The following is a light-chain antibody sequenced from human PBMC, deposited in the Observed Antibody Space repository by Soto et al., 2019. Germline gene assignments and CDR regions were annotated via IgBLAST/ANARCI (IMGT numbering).Light chain of an antibody. CDR1: QTISSW. CDR2: KAS. CDR3: QHSNSYSEA. V-gene: IGKV1-5*03. Sequence: DIQMNKSPSTLSGSIRDRVNINCLASQTISSWLAWYQQKPGKAPKLLIYKASTLKSGVPSRFSGSGSGTEFTLTICFLQPDDFATYYCQHSNSYSEAFGEGTKV. J-gene: IGKJ1*01.